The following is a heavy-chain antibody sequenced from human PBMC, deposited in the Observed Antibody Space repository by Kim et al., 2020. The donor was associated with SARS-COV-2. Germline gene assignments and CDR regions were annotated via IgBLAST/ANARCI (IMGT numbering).Heavy chain of an antibody. CDR1: GFTFSSYG. CDR3: AKALAPKGVYIGGSGMDV. Sequence: GGSLRLSCAASGFTFSSYGMHWVRQAPGKGLEWVAVISYDGSNKYYADSVKGRFTISRDNSKNTLYLQMNSLRAEDTAVYYCAKALAPKGVYIGGSGMDVWGQGITVTVSS. V-gene: IGHV3-30*18. CDR2: ISYDGSNK. D-gene: IGHD3-16*01. J-gene: IGHJ6*02.